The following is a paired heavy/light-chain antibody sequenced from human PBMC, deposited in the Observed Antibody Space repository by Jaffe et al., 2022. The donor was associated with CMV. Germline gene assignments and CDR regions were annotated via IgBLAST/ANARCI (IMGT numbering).Light chain of an antibody. CDR3: AAWDDSLSAV. J-gene: IGLJ3*02. V-gene: IGLV1-47*01. Sequence: QSVLTQPPSASGTPGQRVTISCSGSSSNIGSNYVHWYQQIPGTAPKLLIYSNNQRPSGVPDRFSGSKSGTSASLAISGLRSEDEADYFCAAWDDSLSAVFGGGTKLTVL. CDR1: SSNIGSNY. CDR2: SNN.
Heavy chain of an antibody. CDR2: AYFSGST. CDR3: ARDSATQTKQNFFDY. Sequence: QVQLQESGPGLVKPSQTLSLTCTVSGGSINSGVYYWTWIRQHPGKGLEWIGYAYFSGSTYYNPSLKSRVAISLDTSKNQFSLKLSSVTAADTAVYYCARDSATQTKQNFFDYWGQGTLVTVSS. V-gene: IGHV4-31*03. D-gene: IGHD1-7*01. CDR1: GGSINSGVYY. J-gene: IGHJ4*02.